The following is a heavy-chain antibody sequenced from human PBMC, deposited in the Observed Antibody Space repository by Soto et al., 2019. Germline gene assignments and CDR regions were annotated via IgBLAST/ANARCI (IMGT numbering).Heavy chain of an antibody. CDR2: IYYSGST. V-gene: IGHV4-59*01. J-gene: IGHJ4*01. Sequence: SETLSLTCTVSGGSISSYYWSWIRQPPGKGLEWIGYIYYSGSTNYNPSLKSRVTISVDTSKNQFSLKLSSVTAADTAVYYCASGVLIECFDYSGQGTLVLVSS. CDR3: ASGVLIECFDY. CDR1: GGSISSYY. D-gene: IGHD3-16*02.